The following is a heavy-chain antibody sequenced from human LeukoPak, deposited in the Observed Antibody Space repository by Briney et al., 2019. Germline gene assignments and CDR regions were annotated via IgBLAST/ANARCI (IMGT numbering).Heavy chain of an antibody. CDR2: ISSDGSST. D-gene: IGHD2-15*01. V-gene: IGHV3-74*01. Sequence: QPGGSLRLSCAASGFTFSSYWMHWVRQAPGKGLVWVSRISSDGSSTSYADSVKGRFTISRDNAKNTLYLQMNSLRAEDTAVYYCARLLALCSGGSCPIGYWGQGTLVTVSS. J-gene: IGHJ4*02. CDR3: ARLLALCSGGSCPIGY. CDR1: GFTFSSYW.